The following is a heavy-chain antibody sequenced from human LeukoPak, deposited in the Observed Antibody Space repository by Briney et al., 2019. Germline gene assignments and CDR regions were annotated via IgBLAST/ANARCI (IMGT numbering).Heavy chain of an antibody. CDR1: GGTFSSYT. CDR2: IIPILGIT. V-gene: IGHV1-69*02. J-gene: IGHJ4*02. D-gene: IGHD3-22*01. Sequence: SVKVSCXASGGTFSSYTFSWVRQAPGQGLEWMGRIIPILGITNFTQKFQGRVTITADKSTTTAYMELNSLRSEDTAMYYCARRLIDYDSSGYYFDYWGQGTLVTVSS. CDR3: ARRLIDYDSSGYYFDY.